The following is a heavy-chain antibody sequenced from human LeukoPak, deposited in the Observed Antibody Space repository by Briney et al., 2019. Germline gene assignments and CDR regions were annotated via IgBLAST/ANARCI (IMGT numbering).Heavy chain of an antibody. D-gene: IGHD1-26*01. J-gene: IGHJ6*03. CDR1: GYTFTSYG. Sequence: ASVKVSCKASGYTFTSYGISWVRQAPGQGLEWMGWISAYNGNTNYAQKLQGRVTMTTDTSTSTAYMELRSLRSDDTAVYNCARGRGSYSHYYYYYMDVWGKGTTVTVSS. CDR3: ARGRGSYSHYYYYYMDV. CDR2: ISAYNGNT. V-gene: IGHV1-18*01.